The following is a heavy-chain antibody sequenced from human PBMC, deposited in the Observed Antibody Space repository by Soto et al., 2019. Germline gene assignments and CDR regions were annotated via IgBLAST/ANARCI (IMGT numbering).Heavy chain of an antibody. CDR2: ISGDGVHT. J-gene: IGHJ4*02. D-gene: IGHD3-16*01. V-gene: IGHV3-74*01. CDR1: GFTFSRYW. Sequence: EVQLAESGGGLIQPGGSLRLSCATSGFTFSRYWIHWVRQAPGEGLVWVSRISGDGVHTDYAESVKGRFTVSRDIAKSTGYLKMNNLRAEDTDIYYCARLGFVGEGDFWGQGILVTVSS. CDR3: ARLGFVGEGDF.